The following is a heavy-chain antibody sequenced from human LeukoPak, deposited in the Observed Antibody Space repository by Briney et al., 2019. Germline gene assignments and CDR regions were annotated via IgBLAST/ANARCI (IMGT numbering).Heavy chain of an antibody. CDR1: GGSISSYY. Sequence: SETLSLTCTVSGGSISSYYWSWIRQPAGKGLEWIGRIYTSGSTNYNPSLKSRVTTSVDTSKNQFSLTLSSVTAADTAVYYCARDRTIFGADYWGQGTLVTVSS. J-gene: IGHJ4*02. D-gene: IGHD3-3*01. CDR3: ARDRTIFGADY. CDR2: IYTSGST. V-gene: IGHV4-4*07.